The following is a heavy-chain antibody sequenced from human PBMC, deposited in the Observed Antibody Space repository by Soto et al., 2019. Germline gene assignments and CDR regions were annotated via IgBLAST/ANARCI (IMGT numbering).Heavy chain of an antibody. CDR3: ARDPGYYYGSGRMLSMSEI. J-gene: IGHJ3*02. CDR1: GFTFSSYS. V-gene: IGHV3-21*01. Sequence: EVQLVESGGGLVKPGGSLRLSCAASGFTFSSYSMNWVRQAPGKGLEWVSSISSSSSYIYYADSVKGRFTISRDNAKNSLYLQMNSLRAEDTAVYYCARDPGYYYGSGRMLSMSEIWGQGTMVTVSS. D-gene: IGHD3-10*01. CDR2: ISSSSSYI.